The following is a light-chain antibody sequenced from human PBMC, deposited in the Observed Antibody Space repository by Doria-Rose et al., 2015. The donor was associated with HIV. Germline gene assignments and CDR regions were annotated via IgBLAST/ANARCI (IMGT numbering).Light chain of an antibody. CDR3: QQYYDTPS. CDR2: WAS. V-gene: IGKV4-1*01. J-gene: IGKJ3*01. Sequence: VLTQSPESLGMSLGARATLNRKSNQSLLYTSKNYLAWYQQKPGQPPKLLIYWASTRQSRVPARFSGSGSGTDFTLTISSLEAEDVAVYDCQQYYDTPSFGPGTTVDIK. CDR1: QSLLYTSKNY.